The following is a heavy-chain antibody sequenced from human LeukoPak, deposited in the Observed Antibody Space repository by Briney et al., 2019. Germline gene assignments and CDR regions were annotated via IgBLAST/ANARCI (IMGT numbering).Heavy chain of an antibody. CDR1: GGSIGTYY. CDR3: ARRYSSGSSFDY. V-gene: IGHV4-59*12. D-gene: IGHD6-19*01. CDR2: IYYSGST. Sequence: SETLSLTCTVSGGSIGTYYWSWIRQPPGKGLEWIGFIYYSGSTSCNPSLKSRVTISVDTSRNQFSLKLSSVTAADTAVYYCARRYSSGSSFDYWGQGTLVTVSS. J-gene: IGHJ4*02.